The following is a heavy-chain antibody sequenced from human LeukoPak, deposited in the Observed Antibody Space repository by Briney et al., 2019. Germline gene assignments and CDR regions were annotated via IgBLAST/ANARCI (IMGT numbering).Heavy chain of an antibody. V-gene: IGHV4-59*08. J-gene: IGHJ3*02. D-gene: IGHD3-22*01. CDR1: GGSISNYY. Sequence: PSETLSLTCTVSGGSISNYYWSWIRQPPGKGLEWIGYIYYSGSTNYNPSLKSRVTISVDTSKNQFSLKLSSVTAADTAVYYCASTDSSGYYYVPGLDAFDIWGQGTMVTVSS. CDR3: ASTDSSGYYYVPGLDAFDI. CDR2: IYYSGST.